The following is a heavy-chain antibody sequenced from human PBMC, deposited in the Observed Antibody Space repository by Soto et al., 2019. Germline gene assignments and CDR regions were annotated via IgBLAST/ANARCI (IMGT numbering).Heavy chain of an antibody. Sequence: GSLRLSCGVSVFTLSRYTMHWVRQAPGKGLEWVALISSDGSAKYYADSVKGRFTISRDDSLYLQMTSLRAEDTAVYYCARDGYCSGGSCLDGMDVWGQGTTVTVSS. CDR2: ISSDGSAK. CDR1: VFTLSRYT. CDR3: ARDGYCSGGSCLDGMDV. J-gene: IGHJ6*02. V-gene: IGHV3-30-3*01. D-gene: IGHD2-15*01.